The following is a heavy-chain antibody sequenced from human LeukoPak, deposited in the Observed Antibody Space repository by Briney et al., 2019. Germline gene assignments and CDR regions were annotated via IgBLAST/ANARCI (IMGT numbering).Heavy chain of an antibody. CDR2: INPSGGST. CDR1: GYTFTSYY. D-gene: IGHD6-13*01. CDR3: ARNGYRSSWYGYYYYYGMDV. V-gene: IGHV1-46*01. Sequence: ASVKVSCKASGYTFTSYYMHWVRQAPGQGLERMGIINPSGGSTSYAQKFQGRVTMTRDTSTSTVYMELSSLRSEDTAVYYCARNGYRSSWYGYYYYYGMDVWAQGTTVTVSS. J-gene: IGHJ6*02.